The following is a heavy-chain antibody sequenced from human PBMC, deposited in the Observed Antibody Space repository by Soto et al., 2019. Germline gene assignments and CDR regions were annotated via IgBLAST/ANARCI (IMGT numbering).Heavy chain of an antibody. CDR2: ISGSGGST. CDR3: AKAPPPYFTNSWPAVVSAYYFAY. V-gene: IGHV3-23*01. CDR1: GFTFSSYA. D-gene: IGHD2-15*01. Sequence: PGGSLRLSCAASGFTFSSYAMSWVRQAPGKGLEWVSAISGSGGSTYYADSVKGRFTISRDNSKNTLYLQMNSLRAEDTAVYYCAKAPPPYFTNSWPAVVSAYYFAYWGQGTLVTVSS. J-gene: IGHJ4*02.